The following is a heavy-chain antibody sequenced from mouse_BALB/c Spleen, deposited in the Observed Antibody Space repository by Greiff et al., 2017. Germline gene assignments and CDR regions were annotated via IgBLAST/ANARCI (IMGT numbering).Heavy chain of an antibody. D-gene: IGHD1-1*01. CDR1: GYTFTSYW. J-gene: IGHJ1*01. CDR3: TSTVGYWYFDV. V-gene: IGHV1S22*01. CDR2: IYPGGGST. Sequence: LQQPGSELVRPGASVKLSCKASGYTFTSYWMHWVKQRHGQGLEWIGNIYPGGGSTNYDEKFKSKGTLTVDTSSSTAYMHLSSLTSEDSAVYYCTSTVGYWYFDVWGAGTTVTVSS.